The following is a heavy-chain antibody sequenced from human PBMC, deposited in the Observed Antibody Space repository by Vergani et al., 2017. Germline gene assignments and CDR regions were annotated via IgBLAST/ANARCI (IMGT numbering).Heavy chain of an antibody. Sequence: QVQLQQWGPGLLKPSETLSLTCAVYGGSLSGYYWSWIRLAPGKGLEWIGEINHSGTINYNPTLKSPFNVSIDTSRDHFALKLRSVSAADTAVYFCARRAERWETLLRDDFDVWGQGTFVTVSP. CDR1: GGSLSGYY. J-gene: IGHJ3*01. CDR2: INHSGTI. CDR3: ARRAERWETLLRDDFDV. D-gene: IGHD1-26*01. V-gene: IGHV4-34*01.